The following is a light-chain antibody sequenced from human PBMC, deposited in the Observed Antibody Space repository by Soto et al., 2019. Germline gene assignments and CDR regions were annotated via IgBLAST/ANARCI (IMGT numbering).Light chain of an antibody. CDR1: QSLLNSNGHNC. CDR2: LGS. V-gene: IGKV2-28*01. Sequence: DIVMTQSPVSLPVTPGEPASISCRSSQSLLNSNGHNCLDWYLQKPGQSPQLLIHLGSVRASGVPDRFRGSGSGTDFTLEISRVEAEDVGVYYCMQALQGPPTFGGGTKVEIK. CDR3: MQALQGPPT. J-gene: IGKJ4*01.